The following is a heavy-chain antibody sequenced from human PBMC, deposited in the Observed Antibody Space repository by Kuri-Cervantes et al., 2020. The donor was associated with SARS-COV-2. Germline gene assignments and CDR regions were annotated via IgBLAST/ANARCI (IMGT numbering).Heavy chain of an antibody. V-gene: IGHV3-23*01. CDR3: AKRGNVTGTTWASLAGGSYGY. CDR2: ISGTGDSA. D-gene: IGHD1-7*01. Sequence: GGSLRLSCAASGFTFSTYAMSWVRQSPGKGLELVSAISGTGDSAYYTDSVKGRFTVSRDSSKNTLYLQMNSLRVEDTAVYYCAKRGNVTGTTWASLAGGSYGYWGQGALVTVSS. J-gene: IGHJ4*02. CDR1: GFTFSTYA.